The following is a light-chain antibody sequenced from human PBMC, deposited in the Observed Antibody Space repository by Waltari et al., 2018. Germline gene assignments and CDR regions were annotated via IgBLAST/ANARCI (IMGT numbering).Light chain of an antibody. V-gene: IGKV1-13*02. J-gene: IGKJ2*01. CDR3: QQYNSYST. Sequence: ATQLTQSPSSLAASVGDRVTISCRTSQVILGYLAWYQQKPGKAPKLLIYDASSLESGVPSRFSGSGSGTEFTLTISSLQPDDFATYYCQQYNSYSTFGQGTKLEIK. CDR2: DAS. CDR1: QVILGY.